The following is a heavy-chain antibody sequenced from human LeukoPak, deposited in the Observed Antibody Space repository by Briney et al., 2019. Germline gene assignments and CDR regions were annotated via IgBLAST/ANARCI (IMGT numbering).Heavy chain of an antibody. Sequence: ASVKVSCKASGYTFTSYGISWVRQAPGQGLEWMGWISAYNGNTNYAQKLQGRVTMTTDTSTSTAYMELRSLRSDDTAVYYCARDCSGGSCSSEAPHPHWFDPWGQETLVTVSS. CDR3: ARDCSGGSCSSEAPHPHWFDP. V-gene: IGHV1-18*04. CDR2: ISAYNGNT. J-gene: IGHJ5*02. D-gene: IGHD2-15*01. CDR1: GYTFTSYG.